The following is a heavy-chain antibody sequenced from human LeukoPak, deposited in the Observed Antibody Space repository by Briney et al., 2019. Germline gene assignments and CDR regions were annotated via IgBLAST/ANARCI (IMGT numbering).Heavy chain of an antibody. V-gene: IGHV3-23*01. D-gene: IGHD3-22*01. CDR2: ISGDGDNT. Sequence: PGGSLRLSCSAPGFTFSSYAMSWVRQAPGKGLEWVSTISGDGDNTYYADSVKGRFTFSRDNFKNTLYLQMNSLRVEDTAVYYCATYRRGYHDSSESYYFDYWGQGTLVTVSS. J-gene: IGHJ4*02. CDR1: GFTFSSYA. CDR3: ATYRRGYHDSSESYYFDY.